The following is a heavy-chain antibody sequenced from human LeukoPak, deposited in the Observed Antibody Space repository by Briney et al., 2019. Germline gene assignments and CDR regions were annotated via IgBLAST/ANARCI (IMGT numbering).Heavy chain of an antibody. CDR3: AASSTGSGYPYRSYYFDY. CDR2: INHSGST. J-gene: IGHJ4*02. V-gene: IGHV4-34*01. Sequence: SETLSLTCAVYGGSFSGYYWSWIRQPPGKGLEWIGEINHSGSTNYNPSLKSRVTISVDTSKNQFSLKLSSVTAAVTAVYYCAASSTGSGYPYRSYYFDYWGQGTLVTVSS. CDR1: GGSFSGYY. D-gene: IGHD5-12*01.